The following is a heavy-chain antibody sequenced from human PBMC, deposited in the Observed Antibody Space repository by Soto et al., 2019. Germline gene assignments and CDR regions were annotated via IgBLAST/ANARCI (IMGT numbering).Heavy chain of an antibody. CDR2: VDDSGST. CDR1: GGSISSYS. Sequence: QVQLQESGPGLVKPSETLSLTCTVSGGSISSYSWTWVRQPPGKGLEWIGCVDDSGSTNYNPSLKSRVTISVDTSKNQFVLRLSSVSAADTAIYYCAREVEQKVYDFWSGAQVGWLDPWGPGTLVTVSS. V-gene: IGHV4-59*01. D-gene: IGHD3-3*01. J-gene: IGHJ5*02. CDR3: AREVEQKVYDFWSGAQVGWLDP.